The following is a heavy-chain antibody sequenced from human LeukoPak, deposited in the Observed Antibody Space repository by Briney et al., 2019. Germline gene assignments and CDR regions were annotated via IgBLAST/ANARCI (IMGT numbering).Heavy chain of an antibody. Sequence: SETLSLTCTVSGGSISSSSYYWGWIRQPPGKGLEWIGSIYYSGSTYYNPSLKSRVTISVDTSKNQFSLKLSSVTAADTAVYYCACHADAFDIWGRGTMVTVSS. CDR3: ACHADAFDI. V-gene: IGHV4-39*01. J-gene: IGHJ3*02. CDR1: GGSISSSSYY. CDR2: IYYSGST.